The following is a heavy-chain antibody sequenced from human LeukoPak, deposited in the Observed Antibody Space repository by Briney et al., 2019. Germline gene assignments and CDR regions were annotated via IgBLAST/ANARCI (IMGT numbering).Heavy chain of an antibody. CDR1: GFTFSAYW. V-gene: IGHV3-7*01. CDR2: IKQDGSEK. CDR3: AGGSGWVTDS. Sequence: GGSLRLSCAASGFTFSAYWMNWVRQAPGKGLEWVANIKQDGSEKYYVDSVKGRFTISRDNAENSLYLQMNSLRAEDTAVYFCAGGSGWVTDSWGQGTLVTVSA. D-gene: IGHD6-19*01. J-gene: IGHJ4*02.